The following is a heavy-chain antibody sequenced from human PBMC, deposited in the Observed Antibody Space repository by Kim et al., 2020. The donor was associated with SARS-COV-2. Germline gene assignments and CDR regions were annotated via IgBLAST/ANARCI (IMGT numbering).Heavy chain of an antibody. CDR1: GGSISSYY. D-gene: IGHD6-6*01. CDR3: ARGRAGFYSSSSRGDAFDI. J-gene: IGHJ3*02. CDR2: IYYSGST. V-gene: IGHV4-59*13. Sequence: SETLSLTCTVSGGSISSYYWSWIRQPPGKGLEWIGYIYYSGSTNYNPSLKSRVTISVDTSKNQFSLKLSSVTAADTAVYYCARGRAGFYSSSSRGDAFDIWGQGTMVTVSS.